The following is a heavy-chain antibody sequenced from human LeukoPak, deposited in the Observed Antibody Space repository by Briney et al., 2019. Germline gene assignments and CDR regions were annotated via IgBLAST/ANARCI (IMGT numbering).Heavy chain of an antibody. CDR1: GFTFSSSW. Sequence: PGGSLRLSCAASGFTFSSSWMHWVRQAPGKGLVWVSSIKGDGSTTSYADSVKGRFTISRDNAKNTLYLQMNSLRAEDTAVYYCAKDKFNSLIVVVPAAPFDYWGQGTLVTVSS. D-gene: IGHD2-2*01. CDR2: IKGDGSTT. J-gene: IGHJ4*02. V-gene: IGHV3-74*01. CDR3: AKDKFNSLIVVVPAAPFDY.